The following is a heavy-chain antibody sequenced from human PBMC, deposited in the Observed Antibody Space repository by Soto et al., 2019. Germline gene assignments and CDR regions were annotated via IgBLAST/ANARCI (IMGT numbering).Heavy chain of an antibody. D-gene: IGHD3-22*01. V-gene: IGHV3-30*03. CDR1: GFTFSSYG. CDR2: ISYDGSNK. Sequence: GGSLRLSCAASGFTFSSYGMHWVRQAPGKGLEWVAVISYDGSNKYYADSVKGRFTISRDKSKNTLYLQMNSLRAEDTAVFYCARARGYYDSSGYSGYYFDYWGQGTLVTVSS. J-gene: IGHJ4*02. CDR3: ARARGYYDSSGYSGYYFDY.